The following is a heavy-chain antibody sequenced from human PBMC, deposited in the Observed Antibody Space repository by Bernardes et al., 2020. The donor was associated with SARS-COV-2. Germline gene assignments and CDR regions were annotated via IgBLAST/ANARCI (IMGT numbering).Heavy chain of an antibody. CDR2: ISAYNGNT. Sequence: ASVKVSCKASGYTFTSYGITWVRQAPGQGLEWMGWISAYNGNTNYAQKLQGRVTMTTDTSTSTAYMELRSLRSDDTAVYYCARGLVVVKELKDECYYYYGMDVWGQGTTVTVSS. V-gene: IGHV1-18*01. CDR3: ARGLVVVKELKDECYYYYGMDV. D-gene: IGHD3-22*01. CDR1: GYTFTSYG. J-gene: IGHJ6*02.